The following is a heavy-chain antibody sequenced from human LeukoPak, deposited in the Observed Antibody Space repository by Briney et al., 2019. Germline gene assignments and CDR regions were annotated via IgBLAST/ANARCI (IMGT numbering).Heavy chain of an antibody. CDR1: GGSISSYY. Sequence: PSETLSLTCTVSGGSISSYYWSWIRRPPGKGLEWIGYIYYSGSTNYNPSLKSRVTISVDTSKKQFSLKLSSVTAADTAVYYCAGNYYGSGSYYSEDRYWGQGTLVTVSS. V-gene: IGHV4-59*08. CDR3: AGNYYGSGSYYSEDRY. D-gene: IGHD3-10*01. CDR2: IYYSGST. J-gene: IGHJ4*02.